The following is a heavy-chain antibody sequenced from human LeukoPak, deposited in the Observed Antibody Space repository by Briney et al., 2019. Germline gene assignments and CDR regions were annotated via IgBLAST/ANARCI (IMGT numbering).Heavy chain of an antibody. D-gene: IGHD4-17*01. V-gene: IGHV4-61*02. CDR1: GASIASGSYH. Sequence: KPSETLSLTCAISGASIASGSYHWDWIRQPAGSRPEYIGRTSAGGRTNYNPSLKSRLTISMDTSKNHVSLRLSSVTAADTALYYCTRGGHDYGGSFDTWGQGILVTVSS. J-gene: IGHJ5*02. CDR2: TSAGGRT. CDR3: TRGGHDYGGSFDT.